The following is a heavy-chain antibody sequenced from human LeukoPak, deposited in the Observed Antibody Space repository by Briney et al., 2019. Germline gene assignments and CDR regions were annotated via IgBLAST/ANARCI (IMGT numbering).Heavy chain of an antibody. D-gene: IGHD1-7*01. CDR3: ARDSSLTNFGGNWNYVGWFDP. Sequence: SQTLSLTCAISGDSVSSNSAAWNWIRQSPSRGLEWLGRTYYRSKWYNDYAVSVKSRITINPDTSKNQFSLQLNSVTPEDTAVYYCARDSSLTNFGGNWNYVGWFDPWGQGTLVTVSS. V-gene: IGHV6-1*01. CDR2: TYYRSKWYN. CDR1: GDSVSSNSAA. J-gene: IGHJ5*02.